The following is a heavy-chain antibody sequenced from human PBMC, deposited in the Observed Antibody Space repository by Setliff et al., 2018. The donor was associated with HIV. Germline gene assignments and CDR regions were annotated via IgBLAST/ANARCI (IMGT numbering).Heavy chain of an antibody. CDR2: INSYNGNT. D-gene: IGHD3-10*01. CDR1: GYSFTNYG. Sequence: EASVKVSCKASGYSFTNYGISWVRQAPGQGLEWMGWINSYNGNTKFAQKFQGRVTMTTDTSTTTAFMELRSLKADDTGIYYCSRSGVPPYYYYGMDVWGQGTTVTVSS. J-gene: IGHJ6*02. V-gene: IGHV1-18*01. CDR3: SRSGVPPYYYYGMDV.